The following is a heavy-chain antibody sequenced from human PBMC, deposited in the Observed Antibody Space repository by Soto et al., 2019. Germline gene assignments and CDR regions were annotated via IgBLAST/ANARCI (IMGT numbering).Heavy chain of an antibody. J-gene: IGHJ6*02. V-gene: IGHV3-30-3*02. Sequence: GGSLRLSCAASGFTFSSYAMHWVRQAPGKGLEWVAVISYDGSNKYYADSVKGRFTISRDNSRNTLNLQMNSLRAEDTAVYYCAKRGSPLGYYGMDVWGQGTTVTV. CDR3: AKRGSPLGYYGMDV. CDR2: ISYDGSNK. D-gene: IGHD5-12*01. CDR1: GFTFSSYA.